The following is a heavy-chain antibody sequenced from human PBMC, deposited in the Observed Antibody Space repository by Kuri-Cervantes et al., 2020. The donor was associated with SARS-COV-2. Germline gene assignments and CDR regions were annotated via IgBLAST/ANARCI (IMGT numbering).Heavy chain of an antibody. CDR2: INPNSGGT. CDR3: ARVDYDFWSGYSDY. CDR1: GYTFTGYY. J-gene: IGHJ4*02. D-gene: IGHD3-3*01. V-gene: IGHV1-2*02. Sequence: ASVKVSCKASGYTFTGYYMHWVRQAPGQGLEWMGWINPNSGGTNYAQKFQGRVTMTTDTSTSTAYMELRSLRSDDTAVYYCARVDYDFWSGYSDYWGQGTLVTCSS.